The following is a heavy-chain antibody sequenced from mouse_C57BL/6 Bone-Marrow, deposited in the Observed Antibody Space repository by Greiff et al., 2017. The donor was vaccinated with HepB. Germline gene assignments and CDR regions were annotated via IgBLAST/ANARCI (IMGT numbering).Heavy chain of an antibody. J-gene: IGHJ3*01. CDR1: GFTFSSYA. D-gene: IGHD1-1*01. CDR2: ISDGGSYT. CDR3: ARAITTVVALFAY. Sequence: EVQLQESGGGLVKPGGSLKLSCAASGFTFSSYAMSWVRQTPEKRLEWVATISDGGSYTYYPDNVKGRFTISRDNAKNNLYLQMSHLKSEDTAMYYCARAITTVVALFAYWGQGTLVTVSA. V-gene: IGHV5-4*01.